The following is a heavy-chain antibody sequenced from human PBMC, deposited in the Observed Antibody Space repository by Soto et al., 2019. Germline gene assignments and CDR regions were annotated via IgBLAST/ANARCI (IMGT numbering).Heavy chain of an antibody. V-gene: IGHV4-31*03. D-gene: IGHD6-25*01. CDR3: ARESGGYDSSTRYGLDV. CDR1: GGSISSVGHY. J-gene: IGHJ6*02. Sequence: ASETLSLTCSVSGGSISSVGHYWTWIRQQPGKGLEWIGYIYYSGSTDYNPSLKSRVTISVDRSKNQFSLNLSSVTAADTAIYYCARESGGYDSSTRYGLDVWGQGTTVTVSS. CDR2: IYYSGST.